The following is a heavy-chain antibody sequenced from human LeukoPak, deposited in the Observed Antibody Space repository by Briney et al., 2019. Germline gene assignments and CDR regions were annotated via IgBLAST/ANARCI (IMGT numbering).Heavy chain of an antibody. CDR1: GFTVSSNY. CDR3: ANSGRCSSTSCYKVDYYYYMDV. V-gene: IGHV3-23*01. CDR2: ISGSGGST. Sequence: PGGSLRLSCAASGFTVSSNYMSWVRQAPGKGLEWVSAISGSGGSTYYADSVKGRFTISRDNSKNTLYLQMNSLRAEDTAVYYCANSGRCSSTSCYKVDYYYYMDVWGKGTTVTVSS. J-gene: IGHJ6*03. D-gene: IGHD2-2*02.